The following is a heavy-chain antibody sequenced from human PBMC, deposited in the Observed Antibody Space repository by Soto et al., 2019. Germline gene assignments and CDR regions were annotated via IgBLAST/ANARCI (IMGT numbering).Heavy chain of an antibody. J-gene: IGHJ4*02. Sequence: EVQLVESGGGLVRPGGSLKLSCAVSGFTFSGSAMHWVRQASGKGLEWVGRIRSKSNSYATAYAASVKGRFTISREDSKKTAYLQMNSLKAEDTAVYYCTRGYGDCVRAYWGQGTLVTVSS. CDR3: TRGYGDCVRAY. CDR1: GFTFSGSA. CDR2: IRSKSNSYAT. V-gene: IGHV3-73*01. D-gene: IGHD4-17*01.